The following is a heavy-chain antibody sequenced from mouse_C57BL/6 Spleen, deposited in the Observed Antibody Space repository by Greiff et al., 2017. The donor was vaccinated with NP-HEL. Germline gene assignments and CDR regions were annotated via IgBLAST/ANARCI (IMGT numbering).Heavy chain of an antibody. J-gene: IGHJ4*01. D-gene: IGHD2-2*01. V-gene: IGHV1-69*01. Sequence: VQLQQPGAELVMPGASVKMSCKASGYTFTSYWMNWVKQRPGQGLEWIGEIDPSDGYTNYNEKFKGKSTLTVDKSSSTAYMQLSSLTSEDSAVYYCAIWFMDYWGQGTSLTVSS. CDR1: GYTFTSYW. CDR2: IDPSDGYT. CDR3: AIWFMDY.